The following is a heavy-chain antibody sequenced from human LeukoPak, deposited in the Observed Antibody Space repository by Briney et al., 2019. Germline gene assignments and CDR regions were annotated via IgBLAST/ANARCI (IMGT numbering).Heavy chain of an antibody. CDR1: GYTFTSYY. Sequence: ASVKVSCKASGYTFTSYYTHWVRQAPGQGLEWMGIINPSGGSTSYAQKFQGRVTMTRDTSTSTVYMELSSLRSEDTAVYYCARFNYYDSSGSSSTEAFDIWGQGTMVTVSS. CDR3: ARFNYYDSSGSSSTEAFDI. CDR2: INPSGGST. D-gene: IGHD3-22*01. J-gene: IGHJ3*02. V-gene: IGHV1-46*01.